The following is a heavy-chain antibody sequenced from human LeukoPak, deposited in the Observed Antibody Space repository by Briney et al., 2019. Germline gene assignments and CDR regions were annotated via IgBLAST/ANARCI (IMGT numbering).Heavy chain of an antibody. CDR3: ARRNDFDI. CDR1: GGXISGSH. V-gene: IGHV4-59*08. CDR2: IYYSGST. J-gene: IGHJ3*02. Sequence: PSETLSLTCSVSGGXISGSHWNWIRQPPGKGLEWIGYIYYSGSTDSNPSLKSRVTISVDTSKNQFTLKLTSVTAADTAMYYCARRNDFDIWGPGTMVTVSS.